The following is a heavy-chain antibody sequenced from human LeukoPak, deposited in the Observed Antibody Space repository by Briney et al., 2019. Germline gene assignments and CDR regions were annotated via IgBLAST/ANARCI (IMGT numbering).Heavy chain of an antibody. V-gene: IGHV1-69*04. Sequence: SVKVSCKASGGTFSSYAISWVRQAPGQGLEWMGRIIPILGIANYAQKFQGRVTITADKSTSTAYMELSSLRSEDTAVYYCASAAPGVVRSDNWFDPWGQGTLVTVSS. J-gene: IGHJ5*02. CDR2: IIPILGIA. CDR3: ASAAPGVVRSDNWFDP. D-gene: IGHD3-3*01. CDR1: GGTFSSYA.